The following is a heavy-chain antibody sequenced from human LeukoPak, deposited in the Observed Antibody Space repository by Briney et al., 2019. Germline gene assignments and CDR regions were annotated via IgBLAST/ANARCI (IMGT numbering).Heavy chain of an antibody. Sequence: ASVKVSCKASGYTFASYGISWVRQAPGQGLEWMGWISAYKGNTNYAQKLQGRVTMTTDTSTSTAYMELRSLRSDDTAVYYCAIFMVRGVIPFDYWGQGTLVTVSS. V-gene: IGHV1-18*01. CDR1: GYTFASYG. CDR3: AIFMVRGVIPFDY. J-gene: IGHJ4*02. D-gene: IGHD3-10*01. CDR2: ISAYKGNT.